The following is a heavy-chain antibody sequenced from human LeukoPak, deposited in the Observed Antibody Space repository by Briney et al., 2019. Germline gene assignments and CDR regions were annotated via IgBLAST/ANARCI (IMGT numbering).Heavy chain of an antibody. J-gene: IGHJ3*02. V-gene: IGHV4-4*09. D-gene: IGHD3-22*01. CDR3: ARHYYDSSGYYREAFDM. CDR2: IYASGST. CDR1: GGSFSTYY. Sequence: SETLSLTCSVSGGSFSTYYWSYIRQPPGEGLEWIWYIYASGSTNYNPSLKSRVTISMDTSKSQFSLRLNSMTAADTAVYYCARHYYDSSGYYREAFDMWGQGTMVTVSS.